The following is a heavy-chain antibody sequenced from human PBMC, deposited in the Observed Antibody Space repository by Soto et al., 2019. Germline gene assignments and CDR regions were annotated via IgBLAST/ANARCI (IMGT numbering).Heavy chain of an antibody. D-gene: IGHD3-22*01. V-gene: IGHV3-64D*06. CDR2: ISSDGGRT. J-gene: IGHJ4*02. CDR1: GFTFSSYV. Sequence: GGSLRLSCSASGFTFSSYVMHWVRQAPGKGLEFVSAISSDGGRTYYADSVKGRFTVSRDNSKNTLYFQMSSLRTEDTAVYYCVKDGDYYDSSGDYYEGYFDSCGQGT. CDR3: VKDGDYYDSSGDYYEGYFDS.